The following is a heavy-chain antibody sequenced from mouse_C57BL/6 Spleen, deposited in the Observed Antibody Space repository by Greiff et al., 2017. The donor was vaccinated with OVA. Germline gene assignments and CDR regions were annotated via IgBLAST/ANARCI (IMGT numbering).Heavy chain of an antibody. CDR2: IYTGDGDT. D-gene: IGHD1-1*02. CDR3: ARDYGAMDY. CDR1: GYAFSSSW. J-gene: IGHJ4*01. V-gene: IGHV1-82*01. Sequence: VQLQQSGPELVKPGASVKISCKASGYAFSSSWMNWVKQRPGKGLEWIGRIYTGDGDTNYNGKFKGKATMTADKSSSTAYMQLSSLTSEDSAVYFRARDYGAMDYWGQGTSVTVSS.